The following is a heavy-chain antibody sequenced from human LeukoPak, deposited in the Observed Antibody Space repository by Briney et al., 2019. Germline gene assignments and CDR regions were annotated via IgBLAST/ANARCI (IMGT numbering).Heavy chain of an antibody. CDR1: GGSVTSYY. V-gene: IGHV4-59*08. CDR3: ARGAAGGEFDY. CDR2: IYYSGST. Sequence: KPSETLSLTCTVSGGSVTSYYWNWIRQPPGKGLEWLGYIYYSGSTNYNPSLKSRVTISVDTSKNQFSLKLSSVTAADTAVYYCARGAAGGEFDYWGQGTLVTVSS. D-gene: IGHD6-13*01. J-gene: IGHJ4*02.